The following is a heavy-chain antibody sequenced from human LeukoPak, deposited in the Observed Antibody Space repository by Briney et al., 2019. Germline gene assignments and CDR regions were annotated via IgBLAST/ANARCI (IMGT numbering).Heavy chain of an antibody. D-gene: IGHD3-16*01. CDR1: GGSISSSSYY. Sequence: SETLSLTCTVPGGSISSSSYYWGWIRQPPGKGLEWIGSIYYSGSTYYNPSLKSRVTISVDTSKNQFSLKLRSVTAADTAVYYCARETSQKGAHYMDVWGKGTTVTISS. V-gene: IGHV4-39*07. J-gene: IGHJ6*03. CDR3: ARETSQKGAHYMDV. CDR2: IYYSGST.